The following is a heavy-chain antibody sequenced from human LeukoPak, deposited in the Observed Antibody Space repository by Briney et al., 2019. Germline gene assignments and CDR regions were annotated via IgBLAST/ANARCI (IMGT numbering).Heavy chain of an antibody. Sequence: GGSLSLSCAASGFTLSYNWMSWVRRAPGKGLEGVASIKEDGSEKYYVDSVKGRFTISRDNAKNSLYLQMNSLRAEDTAVYYCARLSTGWYGHFDFWGQGTLVTVSS. CDR1: GFTLSYNW. J-gene: IGHJ4*02. CDR3: ARLSTGWYGHFDF. V-gene: IGHV3-7*03. CDR2: IKEDGSEK. D-gene: IGHD6-13*01.